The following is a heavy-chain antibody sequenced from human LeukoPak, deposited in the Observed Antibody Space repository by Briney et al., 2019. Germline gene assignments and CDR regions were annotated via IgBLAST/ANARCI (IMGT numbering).Heavy chain of an antibody. D-gene: IGHD6-19*01. CDR2: ISSSSSTI. Sequence: PGGSLRLSCTASGFTFSTYWINWVRQSPGKGLEWVSYISSSSSTIYYADSVKGRFTISRDNAKNSLYLQMNSLRAEDTAVYYCARVPTTPMPVAGTIDGWGQGTLVTVSS. CDR1: GFTFSTYW. J-gene: IGHJ4*02. V-gene: IGHV3-48*01. CDR3: ARVPTTPMPVAGTIDG.